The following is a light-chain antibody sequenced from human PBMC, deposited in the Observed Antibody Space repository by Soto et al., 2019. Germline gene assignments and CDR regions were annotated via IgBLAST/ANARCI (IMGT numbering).Light chain of an antibody. CDR1: SSNIGAGYD. Sequence: QSVLTQPPSVSGAPGQRVTISCTGSSSNIGAGYDVHWYQQLPGTAPQLLIYGNNNRPSGVPDRFSGPKSATSASLAITGLQAEDEADFYCQSYDSSLSGYVFGTGTKVTVL. CDR3: QSYDSSLSGYV. J-gene: IGLJ1*01. V-gene: IGLV1-40*01. CDR2: GNN.